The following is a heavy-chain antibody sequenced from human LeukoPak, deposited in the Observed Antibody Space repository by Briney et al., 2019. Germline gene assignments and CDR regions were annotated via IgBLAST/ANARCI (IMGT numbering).Heavy chain of an antibody. D-gene: IGHD7-27*01. CDR3: AGTGLFFDY. J-gene: IGHJ4*02. Sequence: ASETLSLTCTVTGGSFSTYYWSWIRQPPGKGLEWIGHFYYSGSTTYNPSLKSRVSISLDTSKKHFSLKLSSVTAADTAVYYCAGTGLFFDYWSQGTLVTVSS. CDR2: FYYSGST. CDR1: GGSFSTYY. V-gene: IGHV4-59*01.